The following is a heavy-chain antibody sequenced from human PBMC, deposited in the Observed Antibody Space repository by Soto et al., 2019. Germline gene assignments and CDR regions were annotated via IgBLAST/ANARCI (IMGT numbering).Heavy chain of an antibody. CDR2: ISYDGSNK. V-gene: IGHV3-30-3*01. J-gene: IGHJ6*02. D-gene: IGHD1-26*01. CDR3: ARERWELLLDYYYGMDV. Sequence: GGSLRLSCAASGFTFSSYAMHWVRQAPGKGLEWVAVISYDGSNKYYADSVKGRFTISRDNSKNTLYLQMNSLRAEDTAVYYCARERWELLLDYYYGMDVWGQGTXVTVSS. CDR1: GFTFSSYA.